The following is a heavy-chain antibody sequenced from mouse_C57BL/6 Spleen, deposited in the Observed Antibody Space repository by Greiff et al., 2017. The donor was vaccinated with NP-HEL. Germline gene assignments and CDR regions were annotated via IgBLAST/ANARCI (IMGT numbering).Heavy chain of an antibody. CDR2: IHPNSGST. V-gene: IGHV1-64*01. J-gene: IGHJ4*01. D-gene: IGHD2-4*01. CDR3: ARSDYDYRYYAMDY. CDR1: GYTFTSYW. Sequence: QVQLKQPGAELVKPGASVKLSCKASGYTFTSYWMHWVKQRPGQGLEWIGMIHPNSGSTNYNEKFKSKATLTVDKSSSTAYMQLSSLTSKDSAVYYCARSDYDYRYYAMDYRGQGTSVTVSS.